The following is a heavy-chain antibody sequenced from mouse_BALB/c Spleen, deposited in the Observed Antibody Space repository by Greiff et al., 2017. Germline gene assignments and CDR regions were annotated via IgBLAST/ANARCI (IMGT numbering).Heavy chain of an antibody. V-gene: IGHV2-2*02. Sequence: QVQLQQSGPGLVQPSQSLSITCTVSGFSLTSYGVHWVRQSPGKGLEWLGVIWSGGSTDYNAAFISRLSISKDNSKSQVFFKMNSLQANDTAIYYCARRTPYSSWYFDVWGAGTTVTVSS. J-gene: IGHJ1*01. D-gene: IGHD2-12*01. CDR1: GFSLTSYG. CDR3: ARRTPYSSWYFDV. CDR2: IWSGGST.